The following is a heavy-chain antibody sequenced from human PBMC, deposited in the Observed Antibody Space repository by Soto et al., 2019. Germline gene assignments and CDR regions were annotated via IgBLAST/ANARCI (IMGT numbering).Heavy chain of an antibody. V-gene: IGHV3-23*01. CDR2: SSATGAGT. D-gene: IGHD1-7*01. J-gene: IGHJ4*02. CDR3: AKDRRAGGNYGFYSDF. Sequence: EVQLLESGGGLVQPGGSLRLSCAASGFTFSSYGMTWVRKAPGKGLEWGSFSSATGAGTYYADSVKGRFTISRDNSKNTLYLQMTSLRADDTAVYYCAKDRRAGGNYGFYSDFWGQGALVIVSP. CDR1: GFTFSSYG.